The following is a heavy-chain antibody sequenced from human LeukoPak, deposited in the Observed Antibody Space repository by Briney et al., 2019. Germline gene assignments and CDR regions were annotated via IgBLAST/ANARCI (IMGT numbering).Heavy chain of an antibody. J-gene: IGHJ5*02. D-gene: IGHD3-22*01. CDR3: ATDFYDST. V-gene: IGHV3-15*07. Sequence: PGGSLRLSCATSGFTFSNAWMNWVRQAPGKGLEWVGRIRSNSDGGTIDYAAPVKGRFTLSRDDSKTTLYLQMNSLQTEDTAVYYCATDFYDSTWGQGTLVTVSS. CDR1: GFTFSNAW. CDR2: IRSNSDGGTI.